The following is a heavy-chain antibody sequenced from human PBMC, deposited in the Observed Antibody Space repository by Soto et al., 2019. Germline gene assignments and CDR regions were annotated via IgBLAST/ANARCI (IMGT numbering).Heavy chain of an antibody. V-gene: IGHV3-48*01. CDR2: ISSSSSSI. Sequence: LRLSCAASGFTFSSYAMSWVRQAPGKGLEWVSSISSSSSSIYYADSVKGRFTISRDNAKNTLYLQMNSLRAEDTAVYYCAREDNCSGGSCYPDPFDIWGQGTMVTVS. CDR1: GFTFSSYA. J-gene: IGHJ3*02. CDR3: AREDNCSGGSCYPDPFDI. D-gene: IGHD2-15*01.